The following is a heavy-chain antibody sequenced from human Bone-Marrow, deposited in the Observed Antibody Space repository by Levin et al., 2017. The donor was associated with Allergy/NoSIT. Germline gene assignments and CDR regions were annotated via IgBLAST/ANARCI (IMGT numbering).Heavy chain of an antibody. CDR1: GGSFRGYY. D-gene: IGHD3-10*01. CDR2: INHSGST. V-gene: IGHV4-34*01. Sequence: KPSETLSLTCAVYGGSFRGYYWSWIRQPPGKGLEWLGEINHSGSTNYNPSLKSRVTISVDTSKNQFSLNLSSATAADTALYYCAREEASRVRGLDYWGQGTLVTGSS. J-gene: IGHJ4*02. CDR3: AREEASRVRGLDY.